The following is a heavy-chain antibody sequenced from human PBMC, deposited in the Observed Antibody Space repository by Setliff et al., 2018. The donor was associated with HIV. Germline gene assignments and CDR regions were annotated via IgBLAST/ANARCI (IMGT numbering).Heavy chain of an antibody. CDR2: IIPILGIA. J-gene: IGHJ4*02. Sequence: SVKVSCKASGGTFSSYAISWVRQAPGQGLEWMGGIIPILGIANYAQKFQGRVTITTDESTSTAYMELSSLRSEDTAVYYCAREGHYNFWSGYYFSDYWGQGTLVTVSS. CDR3: AREGHYNFWSGYYFSDY. D-gene: IGHD3-3*01. V-gene: IGHV1-69*10. CDR1: GGTFSSYA.